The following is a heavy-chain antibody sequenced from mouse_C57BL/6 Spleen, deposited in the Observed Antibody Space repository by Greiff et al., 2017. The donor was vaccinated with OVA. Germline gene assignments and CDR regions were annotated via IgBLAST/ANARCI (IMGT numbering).Heavy chain of an antibody. J-gene: IGHJ2*01. D-gene: IGHD2-5*01. CDR3: ARYSNYGTDYFDY. Sequence: EVKLQESGGGLVKPGGSLKLSCAASGFTFSSYAMSWVRQTPEKRLAWVATISDGGSYTYYPDNVKGRFTISRDNAKNNLYLQMSHLKSEDTAMYYCARYSNYGTDYFDYWGQGTTLTVSS. CDR2: ISDGGSYT. V-gene: IGHV5-4*03. CDR1: GFTFSSYA.